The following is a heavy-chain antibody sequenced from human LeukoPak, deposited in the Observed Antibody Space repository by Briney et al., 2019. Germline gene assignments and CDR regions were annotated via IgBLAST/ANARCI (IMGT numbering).Heavy chain of an antibody. V-gene: IGHV1-69*04. CDR2: IIPILGIA. CDR3: ARDFGGEAPHWLDP. Sequence: SVKVSCKASGGTFSSYAISWVRQAPGQGLEWMGRIIPILGIANYAQKFQGRVTITADKSTSTAYMELSSLRSEDTAVYYCARDFGGEAPHWLDPWGQGTLVTVFS. J-gene: IGHJ5*02. CDR1: GGTFSSYA. D-gene: IGHD4-17*01.